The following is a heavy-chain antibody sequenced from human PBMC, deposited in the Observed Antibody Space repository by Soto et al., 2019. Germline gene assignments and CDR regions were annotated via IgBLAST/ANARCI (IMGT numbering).Heavy chain of an antibody. J-gene: IGHJ4*02. Sequence: SETLSLTCTVSGGSISSSSSYWGWIRQPPGKGLEWIGSMFYGGSTYYNPSLKSRVTISVDTSKNQFSLKVSSVTAADTAVYYCARHAPYGSGSYYWGQGTLVTVSS. V-gene: IGHV4-39*01. CDR1: GGSISSSSSY. CDR3: ARHAPYGSGSYY. CDR2: MFYGGST. D-gene: IGHD3-10*01.